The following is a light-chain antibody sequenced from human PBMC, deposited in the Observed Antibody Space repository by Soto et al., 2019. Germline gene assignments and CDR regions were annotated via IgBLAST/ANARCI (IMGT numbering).Light chain of an antibody. CDR3: HQRQSWPRT. J-gene: IGKJ1*01. Sequence: EIVLTQSPATLSSSPGETATLSCRASQYVGTRLAWYQHKPGQAPRLLIYYMSKRATGIPARFSGSGSGTDFTLTISNLAPEDFGVYYCHQRQSWPRTFDQGTKVEIK. CDR2: YMS. CDR1: QYVGTR. V-gene: IGKV3-11*01.